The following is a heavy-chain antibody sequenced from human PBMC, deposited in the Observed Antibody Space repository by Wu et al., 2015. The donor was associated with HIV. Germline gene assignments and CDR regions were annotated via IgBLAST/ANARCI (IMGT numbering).Heavy chain of an antibody. V-gene: IGHV4-34*02. CDR2: SIIARAP. CDR1: WVLQWLL. CDR3: ARGYCSGGTCHGFQL. J-gene: IGHJ5*02. Sequence: QVQLQQWGAGLLKPSETPVPHLRCQWWVLQWLLPYLDPPAPQGRAWSGLATSIIARAPPTTPSLKSRVTISGDTSKKQFFLNLKSVTAADTAVYFCARGYCSGGTCHGFQLWGQGTLVIVSS. D-gene: IGHD2-15*01.